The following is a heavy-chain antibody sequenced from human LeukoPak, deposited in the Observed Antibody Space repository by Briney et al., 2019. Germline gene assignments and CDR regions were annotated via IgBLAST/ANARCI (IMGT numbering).Heavy chain of an antibody. Sequence: SETLSLTCTVSNDSISSGDYYWNWIRQPPGKGLEWIGYIYYSGSTNYNPSLKSRVTISVDTSKNQFSLKLSSVTAADTAVYYCARPFSSGYYSPFDYWGQGTLVTVSS. D-gene: IGHD3-22*01. CDR3: ARPFSSGYYSPFDY. CDR2: IYYSGST. CDR1: NDSISSGDYY. J-gene: IGHJ4*02. V-gene: IGHV4-61*08.